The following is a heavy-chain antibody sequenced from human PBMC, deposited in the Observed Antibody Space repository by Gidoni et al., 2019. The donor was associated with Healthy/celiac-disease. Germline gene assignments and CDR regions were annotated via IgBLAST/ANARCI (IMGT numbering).Heavy chain of an antibody. Sequence: QVQLVESGGGVVQPGRSLSISCAASGFTFSSYAMHWVRQAPGKGLEWVAVISYDGSNKYYADTVKGRFTISRDNSKNTLYRKMNSLRAEDTAVYYCARYRVRYGDYTFDYWGQGTLVTVSS. D-gene: IGHD4-17*01. CDR2: ISYDGSNK. CDR3: ARYRVRYGDYTFDY. J-gene: IGHJ4*02. CDR1: GFTFSSYA. V-gene: IGHV3-30-3*01.